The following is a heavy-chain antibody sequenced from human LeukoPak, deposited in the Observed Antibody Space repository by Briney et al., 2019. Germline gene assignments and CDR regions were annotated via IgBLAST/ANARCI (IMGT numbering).Heavy chain of an antibody. CDR1: GYTFTGYY. CDR3: ARDLGYCSSTSCYRDY. J-gene: IGHJ4*02. D-gene: IGHD2-2*01. CDR2: INPNSGGT. Sequence: ASVKVSCKASGYTFTGYYMHWVRQAPGQGLEWMGRINPNSGGTNYAQKFQGRVTMTRGTSISTAYMELSRLRSDDTAVYYCARDLGYCSSTSCYRDYWGQGTLVTVSS. V-gene: IGHV1-2*06.